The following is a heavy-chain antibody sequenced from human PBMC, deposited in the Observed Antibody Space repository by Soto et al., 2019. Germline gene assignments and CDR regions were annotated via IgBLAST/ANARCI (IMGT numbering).Heavy chain of an antibody. CDR2: ISGGGGSTI. J-gene: IGHJ4*02. V-gene: IGHV3-11*01. CDR3: ARQRGYYDSSGLDY. D-gene: IGHD3-22*01. CDR1: GFSFSDYY. Sequence: QVHLVESGGGLVEPGGSLRLSCAASGFSFSDYYMTWIRQAPGKGLEWVSYISGGGGSTIYYADSVKGRFTISRDNAKKSLFLQMNSLRAEDTAVYYCARQRGYYDSSGLDYWGQGTLVTVSS.